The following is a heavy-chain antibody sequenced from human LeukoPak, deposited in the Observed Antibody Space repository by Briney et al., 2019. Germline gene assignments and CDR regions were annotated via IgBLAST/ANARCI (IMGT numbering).Heavy chain of an antibody. CDR3: AKGGSTSSSWYVGY. V-gene: IGHV3-9*01. Sequence: PGGSLRLSCAASGFTFDDYAMHWVRQAPGKGLEWVSGISWNSGSIGYADSVKGRFTISRDSAKNSLYLQMNSLRAEDTALYYCAKGGSTSSSWYVGYWGQGTLVTVSS. CDR2: ISWNSGSI. D-gene: IGHD6-13*01. J-gene: IGHJ4*02. CDR1: GFTFDDYA.